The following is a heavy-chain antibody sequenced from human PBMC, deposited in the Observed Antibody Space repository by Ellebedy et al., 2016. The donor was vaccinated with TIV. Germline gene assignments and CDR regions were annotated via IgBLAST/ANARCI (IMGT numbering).Heavy chain of an antibody. CDR2: INPNSGGT. CDR3: ARENCSSTSCPDAFDI. D-gene: IGHD2-2*01. J-gene: IGHJ3*02. V-gene: IGHV1-2*02. CDR1: GYTFTGYY. Sequence: ASVKVSXXASGYTFTGYYMHWVRQAPGQGLEWMGWINPNSGGTNYAQKFQGRVTMTRDTSISTAYMELSRLRSDDTAVYYCARENCSSTSCPDAFDIWGQGTMVTVSS.